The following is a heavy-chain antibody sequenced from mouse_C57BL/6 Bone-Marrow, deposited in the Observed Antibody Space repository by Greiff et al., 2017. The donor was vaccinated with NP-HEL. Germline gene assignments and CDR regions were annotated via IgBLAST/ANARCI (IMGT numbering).Heavy chain of an antibody. CDR3: ARHGVYYGSSHWYFDV. Sequence: DVKLVESGGGLVQPGGSLKLSCAASGFTFSDYYMYWVRQTPEKRLEWVAYISNGGGSTYYPDTVKGRFTISRDNAKNTLYLQMSRLKSEDTAMYYCARHGVYYGSSHWYFDVWGTGTTVTVSS. CDR2: ISNGGGST. J-gene: IGHJ1*03. V-gene: IGHV5-12*01. CDR1: GFTFSDYY. D-gene: IGHD1-1*01.